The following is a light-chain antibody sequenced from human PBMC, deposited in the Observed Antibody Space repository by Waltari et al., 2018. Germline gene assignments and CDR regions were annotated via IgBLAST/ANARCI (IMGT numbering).Light chain of an antibody. CDR3: HHSDT. J-gene: IGKJ2*01. Sequence: EIVMTQSPGTLSVSPGEKATLSCRASQSVSSNLAWYQQKPGQSPRLLIYGASTRATGIPSRFSGSGSGTDFTLTISSLQSEDFAVYYCHHSDTFGQGTKLEIK. CDR2: GAS. CDR1: QSVSSN. V-gene: IGKV3-15*01.